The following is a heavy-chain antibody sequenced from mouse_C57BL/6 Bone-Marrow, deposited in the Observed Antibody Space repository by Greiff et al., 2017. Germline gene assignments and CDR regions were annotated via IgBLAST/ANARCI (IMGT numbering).Heavy chain of an antibody. V-gene: IGHV14-4*01. CDR1: GFNIKDDY. Sequence: EVQLQQSGAELVRPGASVKLSCTASGFNIKDDYIPWVKQRPEQGLVWIGWIDPEIGDTEYASKFQGKATITSDTSSNTAYLQLSRLTSEDTAVYYCSSFDGNYFDFWGQGTPLTVAS. J-gene: IGHJ2*01. CDR3: SSFDGNYFDF. CDR2: IDPEIGDT. D-gene: IGHD2-3*01.